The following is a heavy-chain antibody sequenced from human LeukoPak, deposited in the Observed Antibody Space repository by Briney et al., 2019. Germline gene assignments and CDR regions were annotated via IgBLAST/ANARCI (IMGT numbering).Heavy chain of an antibody. CDR3: ARDRGYSYGCDAFDI. J-gene: IGHJ3*02. V-gene: IGHV4-31*03. CDR1: GGSISRGGYY. Sequence: MASETLSLTCTVSGGSISRGGYYWSWIRQHPGKGLEYIGYIYYSGSIYYNPSLKSRVTISLDPSKNQFSLKLSSVTAADTAVYYCARDRGYSYGCDAFDIWGQGTMVTVSS. CDR2: IYYSGSI. D-gene: IGHD5-18*01.